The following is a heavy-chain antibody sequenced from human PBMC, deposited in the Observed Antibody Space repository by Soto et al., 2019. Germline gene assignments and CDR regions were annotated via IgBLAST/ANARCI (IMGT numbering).Heavy chain of an antibody. D-gene: IGHD3-16*02. V-gene: IGHV1-2*04. CDR1: GYTFTGYY. CDR3: ARGPLITFGGVIVHDAFDI. CDR2: INPNSGGT. J-gene: IGHJ3*02. Sequence: QVQLVQSGAEVKKPGASVKVSCKASGYTFTGYYMHWVRQAPGQGLEWMGWINPNSGGTNYAQKFQGWVTMTRDTSISTAYMELSRLRSDDTAVYYCARGPLITFGGVIVHDAFDIWGQGTMVTVSS.